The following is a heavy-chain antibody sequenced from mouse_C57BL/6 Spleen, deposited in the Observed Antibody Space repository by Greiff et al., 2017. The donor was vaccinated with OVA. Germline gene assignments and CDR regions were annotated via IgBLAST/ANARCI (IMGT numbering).Heavy chain of an antibody. V-gene: IGHV1-69*01. CDR1: GYTFTSYW. D-gene: IGHD1-1*01. Sequence: QVQLQQPGAELVMPGASVKLSCKASGYTFTSYWMHWVKQRPGHGLEWIGEIDPSDSYTNYNQKFKGKSTLTVDKSSSTAYMQLSSLTSEDSAVYYCARWDYGSYCDYWGQGTTLTVSS. CDR3: ARWDYGSYCDY. J-gene: IGHJ2*01. CDR2: IDPSDSYT.